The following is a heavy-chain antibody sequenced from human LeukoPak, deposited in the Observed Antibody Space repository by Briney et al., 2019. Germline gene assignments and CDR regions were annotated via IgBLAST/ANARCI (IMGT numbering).Heavy chain of an antibody. D-gene: IGHD3-10*01. Sequence: GGSLRLSCAASGFPFSSYAMSWVRQAPGKGLEWVSAISGSGGSTYYADSVKGRFTISRDNSKNTLYLQMNSLRAEDTAVYYCATTSGSGLYYYGMDVWGKGTTVTVSS. J-gene: IGHJ6*04. CDR1: GFPFSSYA. CDR2: ISGSGGST. CDR3: ATTSGSGLYYYGMDV. V-gene: IGHV3-23*01.